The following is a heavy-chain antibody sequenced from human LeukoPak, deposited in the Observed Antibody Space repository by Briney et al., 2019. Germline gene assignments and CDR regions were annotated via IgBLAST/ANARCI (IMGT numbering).Heavy chain of an antibody. CDR2: ISSSSSYI. V-gene: IGHV3-21*01. D-gene: IGHD3-9*01. Sequence: GGSLSLSCAASGFTFSSYSMNWVRQAPGKGLEWVSSISSSSSYIFYADSVKGRFTISRDNAKNSLYLQMNSLRAEDTAVYYWARDLRVFDCFLSGYYFDYWGQGTLVTVS. J-gene: IGHJ4*02. CDR1: GFTFSSYS. CDR3: ARDLRVFDCFLSGYYFDY.